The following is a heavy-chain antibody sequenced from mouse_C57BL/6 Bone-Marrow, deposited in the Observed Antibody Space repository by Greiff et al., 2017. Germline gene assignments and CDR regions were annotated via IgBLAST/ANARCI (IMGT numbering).Heavy chain of an antibody. V-gene: IGHV1-81*01. CDR1: GYTFTSYG. CDR3: AFQLGPWFAY. Sequence: QVQLKESVAELVRPGASVKLSCKASGYTFTSYGISWVKQRTGQGLEWIGGLYPRSGNTYYNEKLKGKATLTADKSSSTAYMVRRSITSENSADYFCAFQLGPWFAYWGQGTLVTVSA. CDR2: LYPRSGNT. D-gene: IGHD4-1*02. J-gene: IGHJ3*01.